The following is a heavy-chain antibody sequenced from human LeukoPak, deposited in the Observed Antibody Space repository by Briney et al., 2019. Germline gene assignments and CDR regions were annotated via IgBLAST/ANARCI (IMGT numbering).Heavy chain of an antibody. J-gene: IGHJ4*02. CDR3: AREFSSVASAGTDY. CDR1: GGSISSYY. D-gene: IGHD6-13*01. V-gene: IGHV4-4*07. Sequence: PSETLSLTCTVSGGSISSYYWSWIRQPAGKGLEWIGRIYASGCANYNPSLKSRVTMSVDTSKNQLSLKVSSVTAADTAVYYCAREFSSVASAGTDYWGQGTLVTVSS. CDR2: IYASGCA.